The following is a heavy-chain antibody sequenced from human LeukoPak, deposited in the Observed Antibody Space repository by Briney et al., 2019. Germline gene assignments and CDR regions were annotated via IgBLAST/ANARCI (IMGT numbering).Heavy chain of an antibody. CDR1: GGSISSSSFY. V-gene: IGHV4-39*01. CDR2: IFYSGNT. J-gene: IGHJ3*02. CDR3: ARHSRSGYSDYESAFDI. Sequence: SETLSLTCTVSGGSISSSSFYWDWIRQPPGKGLEWIGTIFYSGNTYYNPSLKSRITISVDTSKNQFSLKLSSVTAADTAVYYCARHSRSGYSDYESAFDIWGQGTMVIVSS. D-gene: IGHD5-12*01.